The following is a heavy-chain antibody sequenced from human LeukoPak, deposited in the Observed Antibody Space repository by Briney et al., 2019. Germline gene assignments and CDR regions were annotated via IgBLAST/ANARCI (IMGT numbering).Heavy chain of an antibody. CDR1: GFTFSSYS. Sequence: GGSLRLSCAASGFTFSSYSMNWVRQAPGKGLEWVSYISSSSSTIYYADSVKGRFTISRDNSRNTLYLQMNALRAEDTAIYYCSKEGGIVEPGRTGDYWGQGTLVTVSS. D-gene: IGHD1-26*01. V-gene: IGHV3-48*01. CDR3: SKEGGIVEPGRTGDY. J-gene: IGHJ4*02. CDR2: ISSSSSTI.